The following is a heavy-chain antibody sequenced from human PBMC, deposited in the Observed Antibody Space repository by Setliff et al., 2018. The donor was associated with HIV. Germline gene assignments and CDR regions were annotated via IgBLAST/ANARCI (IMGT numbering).Heavy chain of an antibody. Sequence: SWIRQAPGKGLEWIGHIKSKTDGATTDYAAPVKGRFTILRDDSNNTLYLQMNSLRAEDTAVYYCAKDLLLWFGESVFDYWGQGTLVTVSS. V-gene: IGHV3-15*01. CDR2: IKSKTDGATT. J-gene: IGHJ4*02. D-gene: IGHD3-10*01. CDR3: AKDLLLWFGESVFDY.